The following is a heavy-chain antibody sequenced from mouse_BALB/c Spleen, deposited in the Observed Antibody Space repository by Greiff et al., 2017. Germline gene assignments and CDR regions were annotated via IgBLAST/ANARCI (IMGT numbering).Heavy chain of an antibody. CDR2: IWGDGST. CDR3: AREFFPRYDEYYAMDY. CDR1: GFSLTGYG. J-gene: IGHJ4*01. Sequence: QVQLKQSGPGLVAPSQSLSITCTVSGFSLTGYGVNWVRQPPGKGLEWLGMIWGDGSTDYNSALKSRLSISKDNSKSQVFLKMNSLQTDDTARYYCAREFFPRYDEYYAMDYWGQGTSVTVSS. V-gene: IGHV2-6-7*01. D-gene: IGHD2-14*01.